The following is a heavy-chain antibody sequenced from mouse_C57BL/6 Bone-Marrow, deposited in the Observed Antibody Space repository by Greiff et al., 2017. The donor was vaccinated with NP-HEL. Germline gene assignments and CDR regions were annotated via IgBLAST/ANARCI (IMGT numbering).Heavy chain of an antibody. CDR2: ISDGGSYT. Sequence: EVQGVESGGGLVKPGGSLKLSCAASGFTFSSYAMSWVRQTPEKRLEWVATISDGGSYTYYPDNVKGRFTISRDNAKNNLYLQMSHLKSEDTAMYYCARFTTVVARGFDYWGQGTTLTVSS. CDR3: ARFTTVVARGFDY. J-gene: IGHJ2*01. CDR1: GFTFSSYA. V-gene: IGHV5-4*01. D-gene: IGHD1-1*01.